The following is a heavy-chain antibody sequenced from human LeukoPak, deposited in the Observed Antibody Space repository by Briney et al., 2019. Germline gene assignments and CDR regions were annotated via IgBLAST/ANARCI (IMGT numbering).Heavy chain of an antibody. D-gene: IGHD1-26*01. CDR1: GGSISSYY. J-gene: IGHJ4*02. CDR3: ARDYSGSHDY. V-gene: IGHV4-59*01. CDR2: IYYSGST. Sequence: SETLSLTCTVPGGSISSYYWSWIRQPPGKGLEWIGYIYYSGSTNYNPSLKGRVTISVDTSKNQFSLKLSSVTAADTAVYYCARDYSGSHDYWGQGTLVTVSS.